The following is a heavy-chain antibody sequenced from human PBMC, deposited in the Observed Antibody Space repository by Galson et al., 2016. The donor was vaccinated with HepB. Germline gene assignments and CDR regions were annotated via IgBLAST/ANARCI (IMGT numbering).Heavy chain of an antibody. CDR2: IYHSGNT. CDR1: GGSIRGSIYY. D-gene: IGHD3-9*01. Sequence: SETLSLTCTVSGGSIRGSIYYWGWIRQPPGKGLEWIGSIYHSGNTYYSPSLSPSLKSRVTISVDTSKNQFYLKLRSVTAADTAVYYCASHDDSDWDYWGQGTLVTVSP. J-gene: IGHJ4*02. CDR3: ASHDDSDWDY. V-gene: IGHV4-39*01.